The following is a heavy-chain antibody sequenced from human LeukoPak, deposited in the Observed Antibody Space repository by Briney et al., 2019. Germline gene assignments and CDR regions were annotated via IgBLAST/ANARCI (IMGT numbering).Heavy chain of an antibody. CDR3: ARGGQFGRDGYSYGSAMDV. CDR2: ISSSSSYI. CDR1: GFTFSSYS. D-gene: IGHD5-18*01. J-gene: IGHJ6*02. V-gene: IGHV3-21*01. Sequence: GGSLRLSCAASGFTFSSYSMNWVRQAPGKGLEWVSSISSSSSYIYYADSVKGRFTISRDNAKNSLYLQMNSLRAEDTAVYYCARGGQFGRDGYSYGSAMDVWGQGTTVTVSS.